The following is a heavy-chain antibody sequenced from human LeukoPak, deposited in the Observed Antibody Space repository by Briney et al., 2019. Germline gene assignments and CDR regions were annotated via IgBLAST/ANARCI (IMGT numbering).Heavy chain of an antibody. V-gene: IGHV4-31*03. J-gene: IGHJ3*02. D-gene: IGHD2-8*01. CDR1: GGSISRDGHY. CDR2: VSSSGTT. CDR3: ARGMVRDAFDI. Sequence: SQTLSLTCTVSGGSISRDGHYWSWIRQYPGKGLESIGSVSSSGTTTYNPSLKSRVTISLDTSQNQFSLNLRSLTAADAAVYYCARGMVRDAFDIWGQGTMVTVSS.